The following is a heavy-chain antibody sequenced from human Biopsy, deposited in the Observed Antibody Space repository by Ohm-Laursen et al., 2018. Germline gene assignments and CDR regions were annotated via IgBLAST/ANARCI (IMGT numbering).Heavy chain of an antibody. CDR2: IYYSGST. J-gene: IGHJ4*02. CDR3: ARGSSYGYDFDY. D-gene: IGHD5-18*01. CDR1: GGSIYNFF. V-gene: IGHV4-59*01. Sequence: SETLSLTCTVSGGSIYNFFWSWIRQPPGKGLEWIGYIYYSGSTNYNPSLKSRVTISVDRSKNHFSLELSSVTAADTAVYFCARGSSYGYDFDYWGQGTLAAVSS.